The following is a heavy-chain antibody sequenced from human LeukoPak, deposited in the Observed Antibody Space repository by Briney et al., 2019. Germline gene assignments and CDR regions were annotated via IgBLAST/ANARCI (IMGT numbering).Heavy chain of an antibody. CDR3: ARGGDTSNWYPGYFDY. CDR1: GFTFSNYW. V-gene: IGHV3-74*01. J-gene: IGHJ4*02. Sequence: PGGSLRLSCAASGFTFSNYWMHWVRQAPGKGPVWISHIKSDGSSTRFADSVQGRFTISRDNGKNTVYLQMNSLRAEDTAVYYCARGGDTSNWYPGYFDYWGQGALVTVSS. CDR2: IKSDGSST. D-gene: IGHD6-13*01.